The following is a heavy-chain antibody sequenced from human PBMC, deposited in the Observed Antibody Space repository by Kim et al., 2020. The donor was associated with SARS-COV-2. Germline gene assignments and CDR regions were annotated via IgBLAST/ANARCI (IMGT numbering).Heavy chain of an antibody. V-gene: IGHV3-11*04. D-gene: IGHD3-10*01. CDR3: ARGGRAGVRSLGY. Sequence: YADAVKGRFTISEDNAKSSLYLQMSSLRAEDTAVYYCARGGRAGVRSLGYWGQGTLVTVSS. J-gene: IGHJ4*02.